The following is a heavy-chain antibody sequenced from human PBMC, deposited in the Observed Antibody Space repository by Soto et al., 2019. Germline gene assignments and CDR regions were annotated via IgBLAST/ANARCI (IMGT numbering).Heavy chain of an antibody. J-gene: IGHJ4*02. CDR2: IYSGGST. D-gene: IGHD6-13*01. Sequence: EVQLVESGGGLVQPGGSLRLSCAASGFAVSSNYMTWVRQAPGKGLEWVSAIYSGGSTYYADSVKGRFIISRDNSKNMVYLQMNSLRAEDTAVYYCARAGTTAAGLFDYWGQGTLVTVSS. V-gene: IGHV3-66*01. CDR3: ARAGTTAAGLFDY. CDR1: GFAVSSNY.